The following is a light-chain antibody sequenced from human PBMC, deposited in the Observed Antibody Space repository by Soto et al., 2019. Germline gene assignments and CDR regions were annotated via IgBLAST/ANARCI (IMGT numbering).Light chain of an antibody. CDR3: QQTFVSPLT. CDR2: AVS. CDR1: QTIGTS. Sequence: DVQLTQSPSSLSASVGDRVTIACRASQTIGTSLNWYQHRPGRAPKLLMYAVSSLQSGVPSRFSGSGSGTDFTLTISSLHPEDFATYYCQQTFVSPLTFGGGTKVDIK. V-gene: IGKV1-39*01. J-gene: IGKJ4*01.